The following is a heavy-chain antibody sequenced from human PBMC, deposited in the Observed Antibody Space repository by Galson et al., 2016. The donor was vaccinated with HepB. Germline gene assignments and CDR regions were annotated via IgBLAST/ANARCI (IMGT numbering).Heavy chain of an antibody. CDR1: GFKFRSFG. CDR3: AKDLPRGETYYYFYGMDV. V-gene: IGHV3-30*18. CDR2: ISYDGNIK. Sequence: SLRLSCAASGFKFRSFGIHWVRQAPGKGLEWVAVISYDGNIKFYGDSVKGRFTISRDNSKNTVYLQMNTLRAEDTAVYYCAKDLPRGETYYYFYGMDVWGQGTTVTVSS. D-gene: IGHD3-10*01. J-gene: IGHJ6*02.